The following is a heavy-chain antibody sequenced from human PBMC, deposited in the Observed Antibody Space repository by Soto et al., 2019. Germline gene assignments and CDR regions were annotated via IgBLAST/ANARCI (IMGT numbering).Heavy chain of an antibody. D-gene: IGHD3-9*01. CDR1: GYTFTSYA. V-gene: IGHV1-3*01. CDR2: INAGNGNT. CDR3: ARDTIGVSLPGPYYGMDG. J-gene: IGHJ6*02. Sequence: ASVKVSCKASGYTFTSYAMHWVRQAPGQRLEWMGWINAGNGNTKYSQKFQGRVTITRDTSASTAYMELSSLRSEDTAVYYCARDTIGVSLPGPYYGMDGWGQGTTVTVSS.